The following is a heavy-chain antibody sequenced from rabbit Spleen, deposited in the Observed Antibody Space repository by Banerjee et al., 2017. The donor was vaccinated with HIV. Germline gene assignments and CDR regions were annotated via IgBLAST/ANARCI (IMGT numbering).Heavy chain of an antibody. V-gene: IGHV1S45*01. CDR1: GFSFSSSYW. CDR2: ADSSGST. D-gene: IGHD1-1*01. Sequence: EESGGDLVKPEGSLTLTCTASGFSFSSSYWLCWVRQAPGKGLEWIACADSSGSTWYASWAKGRFTISKTSSTTVTLQMTSLTAADTATHFCARYVRWSDYLDLWGPGTLVTVS. CDR3: ARYVRWSDYLDL. J-gene: IGHJ4*01.